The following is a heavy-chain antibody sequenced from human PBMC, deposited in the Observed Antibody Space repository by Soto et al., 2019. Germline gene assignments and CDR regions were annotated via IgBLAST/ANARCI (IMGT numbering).Heavy chain of an antibody. CDR3: AKDGSWDGGGGES. Sequence: QVQLVQSGAEVKKPGSSVKVSCSASGVTFSSYAFTWVRQAPGQGLEWMVNIIPVFRTSTYAQRFQGRLTISADESTNTVYMELSSLRSEDTAVYFCAKDGSWDGGGGESWGQGTLVIVSS. CDR2: IIPVFRTS. CDR1: GVTFSSYA. D-gene: IGHD3-16*01. J-gene: IGHJ4*02. V-gene: IGHV1-69*18.